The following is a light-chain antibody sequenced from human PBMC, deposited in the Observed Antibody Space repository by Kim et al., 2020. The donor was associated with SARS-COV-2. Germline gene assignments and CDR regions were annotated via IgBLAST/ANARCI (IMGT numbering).Light chain of an antibody. CDR3: LLYYSGKRV. CDR1: AVLVTCGQY. J-gene: IGLJ3*02. V-gene: IGLV7-46*01. Sequence: RTVALPCVAEAVLVTCGQYLCWLQQKPVHAPRTLIDDTDKKQSWTPTRFSGARRGGKAALTVSGAQPEDEADYYCLLYYSGKRVFGGGTQLTVL. CDR2: DTD.